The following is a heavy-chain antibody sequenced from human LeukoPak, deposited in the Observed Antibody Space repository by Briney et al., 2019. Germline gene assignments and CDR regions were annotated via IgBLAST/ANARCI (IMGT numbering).Heavy chain of an antibody. D-gene: IGHD5-18*01. CDR1: GFTFSSYA. V-gene: IGHV3-30-3*01. J-gene: IGHJ4*02. Sequence: GRSLRLSCAASGFTFSSYAMYWVRQAPGKGLEWVALMSYDGSNQYYADSVKGRFTISRDNSKSTLYLQMNSLRAEDTAVYYCARGRNVDTAMAEEGHIDYWGQGTLVTVSS. CDR3: ARGRNVDTAMAEEGHIDY. CDR2: MSYDGSNQ.